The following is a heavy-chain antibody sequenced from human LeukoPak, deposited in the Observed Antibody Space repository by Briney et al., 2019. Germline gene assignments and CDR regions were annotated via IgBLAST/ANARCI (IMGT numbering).Heavy chain of an antibody. Sequence: GSLRLSCAASGNYWMHWVRQAPGKGLVWVSHINSDGSWTSYADSVKGRFTISRDNSKNTLYLQMNSLRAEDTAVYYCAKDWIGSSDYFDYWGQGTLVTVSP. D-gene: IGHD3-10*01. V-gene: IGHV3-74*01. CDR3: AKDWIGSSDYFDY. CDR1: GNYW. CDR2: INSDGSWT. J-gene: IGHJ4*02.